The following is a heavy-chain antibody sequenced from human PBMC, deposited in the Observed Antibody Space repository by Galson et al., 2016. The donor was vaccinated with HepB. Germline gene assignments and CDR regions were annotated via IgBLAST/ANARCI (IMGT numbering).Heavy chain of an antibody. CDR2: IYSGGNT. CDR3: TRRPGN. V-gene: IGHV3-53*01. CDR1: GFTVGNNY. Sequence: SLRLSCAASGFTVGNNYMSWVRQAPGKGLEWVSSIYSGGNTIYADSVKGRFTISRDSSKNTLYLQMNSLTAEDTALYYCTRRPGNWGQGTLVTVSS. J-gene: IGHJ4*02. D-gene: IGHD6-6*01.